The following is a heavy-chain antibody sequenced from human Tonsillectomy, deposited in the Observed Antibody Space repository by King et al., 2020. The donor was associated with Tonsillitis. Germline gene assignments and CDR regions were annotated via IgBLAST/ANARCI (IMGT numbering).Heavy chain of an antibody. CDR2: SRTSDSSI. J-gene: IGHJ5*02. CDR1: GFTISSYE. V-gene: IGHV3-48*03. Sequence: VQLVESGGGLLQPGGSLRLSCEASGFTISSYEMNWVRQAPGKGLEWVSFSRTSDSSIYYADSVMGRFTMSRDNAKNSLHLQLNSLRAEDTAVYYCARDMGGTFNHWGQGTLVTVSS. D-gene: IGHD1-1*01. CDR3: ARDMGGTFNH.